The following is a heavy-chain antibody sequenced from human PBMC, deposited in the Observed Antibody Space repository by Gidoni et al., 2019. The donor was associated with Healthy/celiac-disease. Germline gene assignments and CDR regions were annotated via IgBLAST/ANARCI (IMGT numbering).Heavy chain of an antibody. Sequence: QLQLQKSGSGLVKPSQTLSLTCAVSGGSISSGGYSWSWIRQPPGKGLEWIGYIYHSGSTYYNPSLKSRVTISVDRSKNQFSLKLSSVTAADTAVYYCAREFKWGGIDYWGQGTLVTVSS. D-gene: IGHD3-16*01. V-gene: IGHV4-30-2*01. CDR3: AREFKWGGIDY. J-gene: IGHJ4*02. CDR2: IYHSGST. CDR1: GGSISSGGYS.